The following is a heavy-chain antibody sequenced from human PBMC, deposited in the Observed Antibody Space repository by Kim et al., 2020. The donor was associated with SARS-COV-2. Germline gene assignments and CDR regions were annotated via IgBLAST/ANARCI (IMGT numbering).Heavy chain of an antibody. CDR3: ARVELEPSYYYYGMDV. J-gene: IGHJ6*02. D-gene: IGHD1-1*01. CDR1: GFTFSSYS. Sequence: GGSLRLSCAASGFTFSSYSMNWVRQAPGKGLEWVSSISSSSSYIYYADSVKGRFTISRDNAKNSLYLQMNSLRAEDTAVYYCARVELEPSYYYYGMDVWGQGTTVTVSS. V-gene: IGHV3-21*01. CDR2: ISSSSSYI.